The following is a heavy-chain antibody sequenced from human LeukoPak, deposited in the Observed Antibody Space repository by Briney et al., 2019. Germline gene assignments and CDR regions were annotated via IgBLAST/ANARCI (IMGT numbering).Heavy chain of an antibody. CDR1: GCLIYSSSYY. Sequence: SETLSLTCTVSGCLIYSSSYYWGWIRQPPEKGLEWIGSIYYSGSTYYNPSLKSRVTISVDTSKKQFSLKLSSVPDGETAVYYCARRDCYVSRGYWAYWGQGTLVTVSS. D-gene: IGHD3-22*01. V-gene: IGHV4-39*01. J-gene: IGHJ4*02. CDR2: IYYSGST. CDR3: ARRDCYVSRGYWAY.